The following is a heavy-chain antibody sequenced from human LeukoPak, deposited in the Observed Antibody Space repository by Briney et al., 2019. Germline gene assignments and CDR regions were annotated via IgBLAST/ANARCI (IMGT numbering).Heavy chain of an antibody. D-gene: IGHD3-10*01. CDR3: AKLGKTENHYGSGRFSYYYYMDV. CDR2: IRFDGTNK. V-gene: IGHV3-30*02. J-gene: IGHJ6*03. CDR1: GFSFSNYG. Sequence: GGSLRLSCAASGFSFSNYGMHWVRQAPGKGLEWVAFIRFDGTNKFYADSVKGRFTISRDNSKNTLYLQMNSLRAEDTAVYYCAKLGKTENHYGSGRFSYYYYMDVWGKGTTVTISS.